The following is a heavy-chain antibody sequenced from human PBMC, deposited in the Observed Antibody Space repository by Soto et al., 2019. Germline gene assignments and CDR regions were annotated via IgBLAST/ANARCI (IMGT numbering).Heavy chain of an antibody. CDR1: GFTFSSYA. J-gene: IGHJ4*02. Sequence: GGSLRLSCAASGFTFSSYAMSWVRQAPGKGLEWVSAISGSGGSTYYADSVKGRFTISRDNSKNTLYLQMNSLRAEDTAVYYCANYDTAMVTKPFDYWGQGTLVTVSS. D-gene: IGHD5-18*01. V-gene: IGHV3-23*01. CDR2: ISGSGGST. CDR3: ANYDTAMVTKPFDY.